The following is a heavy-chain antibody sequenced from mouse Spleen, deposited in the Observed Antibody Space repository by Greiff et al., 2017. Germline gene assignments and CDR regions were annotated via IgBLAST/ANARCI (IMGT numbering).Heavy chain of an antibody. V-gene: IGHV1-52*01. Sequence: QVQLQQPGAELVRPGSSVKLSCKASGYTFTSYWMHWVKQRPIQGLEWIGNIDPSDSETHYNQKFKDKATLTVDKSSSTAYMQLSSLTSEDSAVYYCARGGILLRYFDVWGAGTTVTVSS. CDR1: GYTFTSYW. CDR2: IDPSDSET. D-gene: IGHD1-1*01. J-gene: IGHJ1*01. CDR3: ARGGILLRYFDV.